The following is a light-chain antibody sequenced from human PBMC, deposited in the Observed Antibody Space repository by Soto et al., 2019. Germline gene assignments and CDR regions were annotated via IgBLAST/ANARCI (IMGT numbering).Light chain of an antibody. CDR2: ATS. CDR3: QQYGDWPLT. V-gene: IGKV3-15*01. CDR1: QSVGHN. J-gene: IGKJ4*01. Sequence: EIVLTQSPATLSVSPGERATLSCRASQSVGHNFAWYQQQPGQAPRLLIFATSTRATGVPARFSGSGSGKEFALTISSLQSEDIAVYYCQQYGDWPLTFGGGAKVEIE.